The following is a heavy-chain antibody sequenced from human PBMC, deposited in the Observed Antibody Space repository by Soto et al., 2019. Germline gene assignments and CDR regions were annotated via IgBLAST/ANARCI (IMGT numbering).Heavy chain of an antibody. CDR2: ISAYNGNT. CDR1: GYTFTSYG. Sequence: ASVKVSXKASGYTFTSYGIRWVRQAPGQGLEGMGWISAYNGNTNYAQKLQGRVTMTTDTPTSTAYMELRSLRSEATAVYYCARGLLRYCSGGSCFGGYWGQGTLVTVSS. CDR3: ARGLLRYCSGGSCFGGY. D-gene: IGHD2-15*01. J-gene: IGHJ4*02. V-gene: IGHV1-18*01.